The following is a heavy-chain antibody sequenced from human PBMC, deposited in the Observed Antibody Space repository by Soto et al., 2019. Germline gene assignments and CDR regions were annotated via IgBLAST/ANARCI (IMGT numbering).Heavy chain of an antibody. CDR1: GGSISSGGYS. V-gene: IGHV4-30-2*01. Sequence: QLQLQESGSGLVKPSQTLSLTCAVSGGSISSGGYSWSWIRQPPGKGLEWIGYIYHSGSTYYNPSPKRPVTQIRDRSKNQVSLKLSSGTAPDTAVEYRARVPGPRGQGTPVTVSS. CDR2: IYHSGST. CDR3: ARVPGP. J-gene: IGHJ4*01.